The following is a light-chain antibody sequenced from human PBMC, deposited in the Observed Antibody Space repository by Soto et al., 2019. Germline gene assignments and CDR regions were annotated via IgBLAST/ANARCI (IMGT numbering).Light chain of an antibody. CDR3: CSYAGSYTFVAWV. J-gene: IGLJ1*01. V-gene: IGLV2-14*01. CDR2: EVS. CDR1: TSDVGGYKY. Sequence: QSALTQPASVSGSPGQSITISCTGTTSDVGGYKYVSWYQLHPGKAPKLMIYEVSNRPSGISNRFSASKSGNTASLTISGLQAEDEADYYCCSYAGSYTFVAWVFGTGTKVTVL.